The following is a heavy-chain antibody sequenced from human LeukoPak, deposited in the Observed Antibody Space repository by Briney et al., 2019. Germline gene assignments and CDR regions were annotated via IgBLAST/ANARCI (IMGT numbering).Heavy chain of an antibody. CDR3: ATGRHGYSYGNDY. D-gene: IGHD5-18*01. CDR2: IIPIFGTA. J-gene: IGHJ4*02. CDR1: GGTFSSYA. V-gene: IGHV1-69*06. Sequence: SVNVSCKASGGTFSSYAISWVRQPPGQGLEWMGGIIPIFGTANYAQKFQGRVTITADKSTSTAYMELSGLRSEDTAVYYCATGRHGYSYGNDYWGQGTLVTVSS.